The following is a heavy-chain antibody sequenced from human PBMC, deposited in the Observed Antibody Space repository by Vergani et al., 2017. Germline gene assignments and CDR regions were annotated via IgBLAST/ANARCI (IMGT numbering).Heavy chain of an antibody. CDR1: GYSFTSYW. Sequence: EVQLLESGGGLVQPGESLKISCKGSGYSFTSYWIGWVRQMPGKGLEWMGIIYPGDSDTRYSPSFQGQVTISADKSISTAYLQWGSLKASDTAMYYCAVRGNGVCYSDWGQGTLVTVSS. CDR3: AVRGNGVCYSD. D-gene: IGHD2-8*01. V-gene: IGHV5-51*01. J-gene: IGHJ4*02. CDR2: IYPGDSDT.